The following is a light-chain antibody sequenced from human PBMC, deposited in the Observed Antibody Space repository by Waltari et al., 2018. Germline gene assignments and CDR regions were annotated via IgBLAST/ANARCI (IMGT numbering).Light chain of an antibody. CDR2: GAS. CDR3: QQYSSSPLT. V-gene: IGKV3-20*01. J-gene: IGKJ1*01. Sequence: EIVLTQSPGTLSLSPGERATLSCRASQSVSSNYLAWYQQKPGQAPRLLIYGASSRATGIPARFSGSGSGTDFTLTISGLEPEDFAVYYCQQYSSSPLTFGQGTKVEI. CDR1: QSVSSNY.